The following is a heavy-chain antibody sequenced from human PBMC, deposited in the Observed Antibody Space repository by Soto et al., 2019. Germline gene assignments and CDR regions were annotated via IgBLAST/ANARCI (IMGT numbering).Heavy chain of an antibody. V-gene: IGHV1-8*01. CDR2: MNPNSGNT. CDR3: ARATAAAGVYYYYYGMDV. J-gene: IGHJ6*02. D-gene: IGHD6-13*01. Sequence: QVQLVQSGAEVKKPGASVKVSCKASGYTFTSYDINWVRQATGQGLEWMGWMNPNSGNTGYAQKFQGRGTMTRNTSISTAYMELSSLRSEDTAVYYCARATAAAGVYYYYYGMDVWGQGTTVTVSS. CDR1: GYTFTSYD.